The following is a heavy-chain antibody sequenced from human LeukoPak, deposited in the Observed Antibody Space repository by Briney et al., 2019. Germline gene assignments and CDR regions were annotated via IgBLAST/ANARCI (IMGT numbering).Heavy chain of an antibody. CDR1: GFTFSRYA. J-gene: IGHJ4*02. CDR3: VKDGSGSYYTYYFDY. Sequence: GGSLRLSCSASGFTFSRYAMHWVRQAPGKGLEYVSDISSNGGSTYYADSVKGRFTISRDNSKNTLYLQMSSLRAEDTAVYYCVKDGSGSYYTYYFDYWGLGTLVTVSS. V-gene: IGHV3-64D*06. D-gene: IGHD3-10*01. CDR2: ISSNGGST.